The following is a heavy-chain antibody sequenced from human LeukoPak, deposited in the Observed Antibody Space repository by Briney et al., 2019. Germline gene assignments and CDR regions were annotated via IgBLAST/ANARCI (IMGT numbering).Heavy chain of an antibody. J-gene: IGHJ5*02. CDR3: AADASEYYYDSSGYSP. CDR2: IVVGSGNT. Sequence: GASVKVSCKASGFTFTSSAMQWVRQARGHRLEWIGWIVVGSGNTNYAQKFQERVTITRDMSTSTAYMELSSLRSEDTAVYYCAADASEYYYDSSGYSPWGQGTLVTVSS. V-gene: IGHV1-58*02. D-gene: IGHD3-22*01. CDR1: GFTFTSSA.